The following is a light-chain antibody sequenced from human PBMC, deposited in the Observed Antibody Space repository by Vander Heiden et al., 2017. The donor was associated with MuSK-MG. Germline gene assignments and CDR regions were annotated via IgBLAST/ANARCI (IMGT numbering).Light chain of an antibody. CDR1: SSGVGGYSY. CDR2: DFS. V-gene: IGLV2-14*01. Sequence: QSALPQPASVAGTPGQSITIACTGTSSGVGGYSYFSVYQQHPVNAPNLMIYDFSNRPSGVSKRFSGSMSGNTATLTISGLQADDGADYYCISNTSSGGVFGGGTKLTVL. CDR3: ISNTSSGGV. J-gene: IGLJ3*02.